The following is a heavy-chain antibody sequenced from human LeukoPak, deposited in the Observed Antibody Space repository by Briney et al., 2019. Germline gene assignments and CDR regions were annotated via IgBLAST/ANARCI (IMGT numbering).Heavy chain of an antibody. CDR3: ARHVYTTRTHNAFDI. J-gene: IGHJ3*02. CDR1: GGSISSSSYY. D-gene: IGHD4-17*01. CDR2: IYYSGST. V-gene: IGHV4-39*01. Sequence: SETLSLTCTVSGGSISSSSYYWGWIRQPPGKGLEWIGSIYYSGSTYYNPSLKSRVTISVDTSKNQFSLKLSSVTAADTAVYYCARHVYTTRTHNAFDIWGQGTMVTVSS.